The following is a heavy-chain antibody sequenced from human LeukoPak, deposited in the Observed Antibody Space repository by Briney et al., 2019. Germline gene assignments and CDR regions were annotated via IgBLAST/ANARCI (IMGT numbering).Heavy chain of an antibody. D-gene: IGHD1-26*01. V-gene: IGHV4-59*08. CDR2: IYYTGST. Sequence: PSETLSLTCTVSGDSISSYYWSWIRQPPGKGLEWIGYIYYTGSTNYNPSLKSRVTISVDTSKNQFSLKLSSVTAADTAVYYCARQEAVGATQYFQNWGQGTLVTVSS. CDR1: GDSISSYY. J-gene: IGHJ1*01. CDR3: ARQEAVGATQYFQN.